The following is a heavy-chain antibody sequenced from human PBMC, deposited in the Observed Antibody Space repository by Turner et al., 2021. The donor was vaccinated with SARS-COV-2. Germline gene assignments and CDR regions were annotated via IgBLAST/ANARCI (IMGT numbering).Heavy chain of an antibody. CDR1: GFTFSSYA. J-gene: IGHJ4*02. D-gene: IGHD2-2*01. V-gene: IGHV3-23*01. Sequence: EVRLFESGWGLVQPGGSLRFSCAASGFTFSSYAMSWVRQAQGKGLEWVSAISGSGGSTYYADSVKGRFTISRDNSKNTLYLQMNSLRTEDTDVYYCAKERVGGPIIVVPAATLDYWGQGTLVTVSS. CDR2: ISGSGGST. CDR3: AKERVGGPIIVVPAATLDY.